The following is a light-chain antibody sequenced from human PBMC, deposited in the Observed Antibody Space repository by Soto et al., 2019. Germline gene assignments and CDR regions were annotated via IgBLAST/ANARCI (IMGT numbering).Light chain of an antibody. J-gene: IGKJ1*01. CDR1: QTISSW. CDR2: DAS. V-gene: IGKV1-5*01. CDR3: QHYNSYSEA. Sequence: PSTLSGSVGDRVTITCRASQTISSWLAWYQQKPGKAPNLLIYDASNLEIGVPSRFSGSGSGTEFTLTISSLQPDDFATYYCQHYNSYSEAFGQGTKVDIK.